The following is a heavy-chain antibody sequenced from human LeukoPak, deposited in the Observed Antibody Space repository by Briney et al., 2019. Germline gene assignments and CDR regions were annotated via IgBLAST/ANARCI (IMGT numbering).Heavy chain of an antibody. Sequence: PGGSLRLSCAASGFTFSDYEMNWVRQAPGKGLEWVSAISGSGGTTYYADSVKGRFTISRDNSKNSLYLQMNSLRAEDTAVYYCARDLPYCSGGSCYSSALDYWGQGTLVTVSS. D-gene: IGHD2-15*01. CDR1: GFTFSDYE. V-gene: IGHV3-23*01. CDR2: ISGSGGTT. CDR3: ARDLPYCSGGSCYSSALDY. J-gene: IGHJ4*02.